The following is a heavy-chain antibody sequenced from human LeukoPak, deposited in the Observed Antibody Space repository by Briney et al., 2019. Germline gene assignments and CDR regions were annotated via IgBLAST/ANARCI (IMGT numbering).Heavy chain of an antibody. CDR3: ARGGGLDV. J-gene: IGHJ6*02. D-gene: IGHD3-16*01. Sequence: GGSLRLSCAASGFTFSNYGMHWVRQAPGKGLEWVAVIWYDGSNKYYADSVKGRFTISRDNAKNSLYLQMSNLRAEDTAVYFCARGGGLDVWGQGATVTVSS. CDR1: GFTFSNYG. CDR2: IWYDGSNK. V-gene: IGHV3-33*03.